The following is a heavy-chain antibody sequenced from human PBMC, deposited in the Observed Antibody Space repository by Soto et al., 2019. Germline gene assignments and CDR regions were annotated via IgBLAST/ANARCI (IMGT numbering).Heavy chain of an antibody. V-gene: IGHV1-69*12. Sequence: QVQLVQSGAEVKKPGSSVKVSCKASGGTFSSSALSWVRQAPGQGLEWVGGIIPIFGPANYAQKFQGRVTITADESTNTTYMELSSLKSEDTAVYYCARVPLKYSGDYWGQGTLVTGSS. CDR3: ARVPLKYSGDY. J-gene: IGHJ4*02. CDR2: IIPIFGPA. D-gene: IGHD1-26*01. CDR1: GGTFSSSA.